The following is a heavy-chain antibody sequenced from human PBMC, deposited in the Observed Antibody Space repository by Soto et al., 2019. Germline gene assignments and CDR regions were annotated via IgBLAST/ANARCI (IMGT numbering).Heavy chain of an antibody. Sequence: PSETLSLTCTVSGFSISSGYHWAWIRQSPGKGLEWTGSIYHRGTTYHNPSLRSRVILLVDTSKNQFSLKSTSVTAADTAMYFCARESCSSGGCYSFDYWGLGTLVT. CDR3: ARESCSSGGCYSFDY. D-gene: IGHD2-15*01. V-gene: IGHV4-38-2*02. CDR1: GFSISSGYH. J-gene: IGHJ4*02. CDR2: IYHRGTT.